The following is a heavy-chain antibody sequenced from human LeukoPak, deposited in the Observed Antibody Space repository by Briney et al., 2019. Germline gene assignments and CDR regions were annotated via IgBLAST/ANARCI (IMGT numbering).Heavy chain of an antibody. D-gene: IGHD3-22*01. J-gene: IGHJ4*02. CDR3: AKDGGSGYYYFDY. CDR1: GFTFSSYA. CDR2: ISGSGGST. Sequence: PGGSLRLSCAASGFTFSSYAMSWVRQAPGKGLEWVSAISGSGGSTYYADSVKGRFTISRDNSKNTLYVQMNSLRAEDTAVYYYAKDGGSGYYYFDYWGQGTLVTVSS. V-gene: IGHV3-23*01.